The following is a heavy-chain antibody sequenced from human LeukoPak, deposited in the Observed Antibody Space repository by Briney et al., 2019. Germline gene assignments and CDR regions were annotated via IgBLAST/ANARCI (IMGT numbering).Heavy chain of an antibody. CDR3: AKDLSYGDYGGDDYYYYYGMDV. J-gene: IGHJ6*02. Sequence: PGRSLRLSCAASGFTFDDYAMHWVRQAPGKGLEWVSGISWNSGSIGYADSVKGRFTISRDNAKNSLYLQMNSLRAEDTALYYCAKDLSYGDYGGDDYYYYYGMDVWGQGTTVTVSS. CDR2: ISWNSGSI. CDR1: GFTFDDYA. V-gene: IGHV3-9*01. D-gene: IGHD4-17*01.